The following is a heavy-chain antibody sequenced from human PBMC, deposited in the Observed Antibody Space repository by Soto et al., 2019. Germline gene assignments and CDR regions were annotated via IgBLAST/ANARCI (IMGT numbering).Heavy chain of an antibody. CDR1: GDSIRIGDYS. CDR2: IYDNGSN. CDR3: ARQSDYGGLNFYYYMDV. D-gene: IGHD4-17*01. J-gene: IGHJ6*03. Sequence: QVQLQESGPGLVKPSQTLSLTCTVSGDSIRIGDYSWSWIRQHPGKGLEWIGSIYDNGSNYYNPSLRSRGSMSKDTSKNQFSLKLISVTAADTAVYFFARQSDYGGLNFYYYMDVWGKGTTVTVSS. V-gene: IGHV4-31*03.